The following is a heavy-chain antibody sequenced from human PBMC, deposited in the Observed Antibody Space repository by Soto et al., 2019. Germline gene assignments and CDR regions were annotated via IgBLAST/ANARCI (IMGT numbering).Heavy chain of an antibody. CDR3: PTFVVPAVRHPHFDS. J-gene: IGHJ4*02. CDR2: IYYSGTT. D-gene: IGHD2-15*01. CDR1: GGSISTSNYY. V-gene: IGHV4-39*01. Sequence: PSETLSLTCTVSGGSISTSNYYWGWVRQPPGKGLDWIGNIYYSGTTYYNPSLKSRVTISVDTSKNQFSLKLNSVTAADTAVYYFPTFVVPAVRHPHFDSWAGGPPVTVS.